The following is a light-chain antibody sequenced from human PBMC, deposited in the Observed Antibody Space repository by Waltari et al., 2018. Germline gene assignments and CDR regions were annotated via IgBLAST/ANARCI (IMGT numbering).Light chain of an antibody. CDR3: CSYAGSSTVV. V-gene: IGLV2-23*01. Sequence: QSALTQPASVSGSPGQSITIPCTGTSRDVGSYNLVSWYQPHPGKAPKRMIYEGSKWHAGVLERLSGSKSGNTAFLTISGLQAEDEADCYGCSYAGSSTVVFGGGTKLTVL. CDR2: EGS. J-gene: IGLJ2*01. CDR1: SRDVGSYNL.